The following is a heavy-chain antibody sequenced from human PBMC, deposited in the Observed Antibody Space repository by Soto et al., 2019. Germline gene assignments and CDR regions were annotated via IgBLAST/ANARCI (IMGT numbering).Heavy chain of an antibody. J-gene: IGHJ3*02. CDR1: GGSISSNNW. Sequence: QVQLQESGPGLVKPSGTLSLTCAVSGGSISSNNWWNWVRQSPGKGLEWIGEIYHSGSTNYNPSPKSRDTISVDNSRTQFFLKLRSVTAADTAVYYCARVLQYCSGNSCYFDTWGQGTMVTVSS. V-gene: IGHV4-4*02. CDR3: ARVLQYCSGNSCYFDT. CDR2: IYHSGST. D-gene: IGHD2-2*01.